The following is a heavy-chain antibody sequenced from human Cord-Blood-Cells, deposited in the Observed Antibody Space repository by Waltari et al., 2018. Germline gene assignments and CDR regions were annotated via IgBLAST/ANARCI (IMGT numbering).Heavy chain of an antibody. CDR2: ISYDGSNK. J-gene: IGHJ4*02. CDR3: AVQLWLNGFDY. V-gene: IGHV3-30-3*01. Sequence: QVQLVESGGGVVQPGRSLRLSCAASGLPFSSYAMHWVRQAPGKGLEWVAVISYDGSNKYYADSVKGRFTISRDNSKNTLYLQMNSLRAEDTAVYYCAVQLWLNGFDYWGQGTLVTVSS. CDR1: GLPFSSYA. D-gene: IGHD5-18*01.